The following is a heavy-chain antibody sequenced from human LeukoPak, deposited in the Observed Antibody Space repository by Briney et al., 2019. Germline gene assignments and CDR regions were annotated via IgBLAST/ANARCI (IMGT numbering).Heavy chain of an antibody. CDR3: ARDRFGVLRYFDWLLILDY. Sequence: GASVEVSCKASGYTFTRYGISWVRQAPGQGLEWMGWISAYNGNTNYAQKLQGRVTMTTDTSTSTAYMELRSLRSDDTAVYYCARDRFGVLRYFDWLLILDYWGQGTLVTVSS. V-gene: IGHV1-18*01. J-gene: IGHJ4*02. D-gene: IGHD3-9*01. CDR2: ISAYNGNT. CDR1: GYTFTRYG.